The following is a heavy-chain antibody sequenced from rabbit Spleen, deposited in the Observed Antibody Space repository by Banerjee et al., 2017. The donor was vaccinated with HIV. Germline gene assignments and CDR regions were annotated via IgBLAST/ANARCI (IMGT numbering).Heavy chain of an antibody. CDR3: ARDLTDAIGWNFGW. V-gene: IGHV1S45*01. CDR1: GFSFSSSYW. D-gene: IGHD4-1*01. Sequence: QEQLVESGGGLVQPEGSLTLTCTVSGFSFSSSYWICWVRQAPGKGLEWIACIYAGSSGNTYYASWAKGRFTISKSSSTTVTLQMTSLTAADTATYFCARDLTDAIGWNFGWWGQGTLVTVS. CDR2: IYAGSSGNT. J-gene: IGHJ6*01.